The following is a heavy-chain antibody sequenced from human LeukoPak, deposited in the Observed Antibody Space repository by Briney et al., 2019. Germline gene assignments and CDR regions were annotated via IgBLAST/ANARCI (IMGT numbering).Heavy chain of an antibody. D-gene: IGHD4-17*01. J-gene: IGHJ4*02. CDR1: GFTFSSYW. Sequence: PGGSLRLSCAASGFTFSSYWTHWVRQVPGKGLVWVSRINSDGSSTSYADSVKGRFTISRDNAENTLYLQMNTLRAEDTAVYYCARGTPVNFDYWGQGTLVTVSS. V-gene: IGHV3-74*01. CDR2: INSDGSST. CDR3: ARGTPVNFDY.